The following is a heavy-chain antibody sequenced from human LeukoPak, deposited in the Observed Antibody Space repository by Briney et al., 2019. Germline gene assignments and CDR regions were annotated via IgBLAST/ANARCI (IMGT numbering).Heavy chain of an antibody. CDR2: IYYSGST. CDR3: ARIMGDSSGYYYYDY. Sequence: YIYYSGSTNYNPSLKSRVTISVNTSKNQFSLKLSSVTAADTAVYYCARIMGDSSGYYYYDYWGQGTLVTVSS. D-gene: IGHD3-22*01. J-gene: IGHJ4*02. V-gene: IGHV4-59*01.